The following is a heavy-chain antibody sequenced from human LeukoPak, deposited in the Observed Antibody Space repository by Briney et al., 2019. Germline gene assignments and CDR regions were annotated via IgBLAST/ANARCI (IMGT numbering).Heavy chain of an antibody. V-gene: IGHV3-9*01. CDR2: ISWNSGSI. CDR3: AKDMRSMIDAPFDY. D-gene: IGHD3-22*01. Sequence: GGSLRLSCAASGFTFDDYAMHWVRQAPGKGLEWVSGISWNSGSIGYADSVKGRFTISRDNTKNSLYLQMNSLRAEDTALYYCAKDMRSMIDAPFDYWGQGTLVTVSS. CDR1: GFTFDDYA. J-gene: IGHJ4*02.